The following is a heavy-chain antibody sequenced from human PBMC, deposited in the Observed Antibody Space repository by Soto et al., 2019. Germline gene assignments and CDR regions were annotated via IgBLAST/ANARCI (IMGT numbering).Heavy chain of an antibody. V-gene: IGHV2-26*01. J-gene: IGHJ5*02. CDR3: ATTSSTSWYWFDP. D-gene: IGHD6-13*01. Sequence: QVTVKESGPVLVKPTETLTLTCTVSGFSLSNAGLGVSWIRQPPGKALEWLAHIFSNDEKSYSTSLKPRLTVSNSTSKGQVVLTLTPSAPVDTATYHCATTSSTSWYWFDPWGQGNLVTVSS. CDR2: IFSNDEK. CDR1: GFSLSNAGLG.